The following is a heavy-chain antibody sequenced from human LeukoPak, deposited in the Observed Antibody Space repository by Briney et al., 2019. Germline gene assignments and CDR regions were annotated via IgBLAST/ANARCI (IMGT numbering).Heavy chain of an antibody. CDR3: AREARYYHDSSGYPSYYYYMDV. J-gene: IGHJ6*03. Sequence: GGSLRLSCAASGFTFSSYWMSWVRQAPGKGLEWVANIKQDGSEKYYVDSVKGRFTISRDNAKNSLYLQMNSLRAEDTAVYYCAREARYYHDSSGYPSYYYYMDVWGKGTTVTVSS. CDR1: GFTFSSYW. V-gene: IGHV3-7*01. D-gene: IGHD3-22*01. CDR2: IKQDGSEK.